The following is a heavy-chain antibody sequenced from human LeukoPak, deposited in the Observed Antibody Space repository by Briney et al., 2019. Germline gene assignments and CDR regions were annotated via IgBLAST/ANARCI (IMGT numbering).Heavy chain of an antibody. J-gene: IGHJ4*02. V-gene: IGHV3-23*01. D-gene: IGHD5-18*01. CDR3: AKVSDRGYSYGYDY. Sequence: GGSLRLSCAASGFTFSSYAMSWVRQAPGKGLEWVSAISGSGGSTYYADSVKGRFTISRDNSKNTLYLQMNSLRAEDTAVYYCAKVSDRGYSYGYDYWGQGTLVTVSS. CDR2: ISGSGGST. CDR1: GFTFSSYA.